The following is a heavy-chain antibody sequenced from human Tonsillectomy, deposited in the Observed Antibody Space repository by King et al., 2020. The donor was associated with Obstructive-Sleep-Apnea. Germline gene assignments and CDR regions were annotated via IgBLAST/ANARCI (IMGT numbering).Heavy chain of an antibody. V-gene: IGHV2-5*02. CDR2: IYWDDDK. J-gene: IGHJ4*02. D-gene: IGHD3/OR15-3a*01. CDR3: AHRRGWTYYFDY. Sequence: ITLQESGPTLVKPTQTLTLTCTFSGFSLSTSGVGVGWIRQPPGKALEWLALIYWDDDKLYSPSLKSRLTITKDTSKNQVALTMTNMDPVDTATYYCAHRRGWTYYFDYWGQGTLVTVSS. CDR1: GFSLSTSGVG.